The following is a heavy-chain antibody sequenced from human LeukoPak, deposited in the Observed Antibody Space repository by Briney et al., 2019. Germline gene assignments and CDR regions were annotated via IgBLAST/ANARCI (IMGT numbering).Heavy chain of an antibody. CDR2: IHNSGRT. CDR1: GGSVSSYY. Sequence: NPSETLSLTCSVSGGSVSSYYWSWIRQSPGKGLEWIGYIHNSGRTNYNPSLESRVTGFVDTSKNQVSLRLSSVTAADTAVYYCARHGTISSESYFDYWGQGALVTVSS. V-gene: IGHV4-59*08. D-gene: IGHD1-14*01. J-gene: IGHJ4*02. CDR3: ARHGTISSESYFDY.